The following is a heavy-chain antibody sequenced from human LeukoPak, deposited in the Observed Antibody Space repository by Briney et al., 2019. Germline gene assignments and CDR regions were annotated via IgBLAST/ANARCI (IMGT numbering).Heavy chain of an antibody. D-gene: IGHD3-10*01. CDR1: GFNFWSTG. J-gene: IGHJ6*03. Sequence: GGSLRLSCAVAGFNFWSTGMSWVRQAPGKGLEWVSAIGGGGSDTKYTDSVEGRFTISRDISKNTLYLQMNSLRAEDTAVYYCARVLSGRGSLYDYYYYMDVWGKGTTVTISS. V-gene: IGHV3-23*01. CDR2: IGGGGSDT. CDR3: ARVLSGRGSLYDYYYYMDV.